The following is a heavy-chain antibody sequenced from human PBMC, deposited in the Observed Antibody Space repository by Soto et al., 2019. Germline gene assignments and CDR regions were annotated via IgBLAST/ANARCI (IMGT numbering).Heavy chain of an antibody. Sequence: ASVKVSCKASGYIFTGYYMHWVRQAPGQGREWMGWINPNSGDTNYTQKFQGWVTMTRDTSISTAYMELSRLRSDDTAVYYCTTSGISLAVAGERECYFKYWGQGTRVNVST. V-gene: IGHV1-2*04. J-gene: IGHJ4*02. CDR1: GYIFTGYY. CDR3: TTSGISLAVAGERECYFKY. D-gene: IGHD6-19*01. CDR2: INPNSGDT.